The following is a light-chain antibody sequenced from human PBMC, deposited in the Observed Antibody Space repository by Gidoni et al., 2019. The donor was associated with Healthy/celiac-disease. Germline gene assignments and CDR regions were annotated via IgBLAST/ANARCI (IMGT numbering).Light chain of an antibody. Sequence: QSALTQPASVSGSPGPSITISCTGTSSDVGGYNYGSWYQQHPGNAPKLMIYDVSNRPSGVSNRFSGSKSGNTASLTISGLQAEDEADYYCSSYTSSSSYVFGTGTKVTVL. CDR2: DVS. CDR3: SSYTSSSSYV. CDR1: SSDVGGYNY. J-gene: IGLJ1*01. V-gene: IGLV2-14*03.